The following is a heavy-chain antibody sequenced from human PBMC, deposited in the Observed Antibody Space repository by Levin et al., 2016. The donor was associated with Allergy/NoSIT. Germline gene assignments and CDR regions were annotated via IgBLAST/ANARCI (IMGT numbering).Heavy chain of an antibody. CDR3: ARYCSSASCDVAFDP. CDR1: GGSISTRDYY. Sequence: SETLSLTCTVSGGSISTRDYYWAWIRQPPGKGLEWIGSIYYSGSTYYNPSLKSRVTISVDTSKNQFSLKLSSVTASDTAVFFCARYCSSASCDVAFDPWGQGTLVTVSS. CDR2: IYYSGST. J-gene: IGHJ5*02. V-gene: IGHV4-39*01. D-gene: IGHD2-2*01.